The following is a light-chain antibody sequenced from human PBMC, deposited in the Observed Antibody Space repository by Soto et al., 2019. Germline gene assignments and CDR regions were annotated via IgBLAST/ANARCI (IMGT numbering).Light chain of an antibody. CDR2: GAS. CDR3: QQYNNWWT. V-gene: IGKV3-15*01. Sequence: IVLSQSPGTLSLSPGERATLSCMASQSVSSANFAWYQQKPGQAPRLLIYGASTRATGIPARFSGSGSGTEFTLTISSLQSEDFAVYYCQQYNNWWTFGQGTKVDI. J-gene: IGKJ1*01. CDR1: QSVSSAN.